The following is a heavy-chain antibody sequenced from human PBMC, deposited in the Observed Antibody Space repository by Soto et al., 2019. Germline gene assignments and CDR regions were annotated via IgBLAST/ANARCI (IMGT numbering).Heavy chain of an antibody. D-gene: IGHD6-19*01. J-gene: IGHJ4*02. CDR1: GFTFSSYS. CDR2: ISSSSSYI. Sequence: EVQLVESGGGLVKPGGSLRLSCAASGFTFSSYSMNWVRQAPGKGLEWVSSISSSSSYIYYADSVKGRFTISRDNAKNSLYLQMNSLRAEDTAVYYCARESSIAVADFDSWGQGTLVTVSS. CDR3: ARESSIAVADFDS. V-gene: IGHV3-21*01.